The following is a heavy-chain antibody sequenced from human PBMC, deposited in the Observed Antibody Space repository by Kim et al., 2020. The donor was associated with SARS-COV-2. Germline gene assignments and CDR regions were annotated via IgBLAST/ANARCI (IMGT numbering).Heavy chain of an antibody. CDR2: IKQDGSEK. J-gene: IGHJ4*02. CDR1: GFTFSSYW. CDR3: AREGGDSWYDFWSGYYSDGYYFDY. V-gene: IGHV3-7*01. D-gene: IGHD3-3*01. Sequence: GGSLRLSCAASGFTFSSYWMSWVRQAPGKGLEWVANIKQDGSEKYYVDSVKGRFTVSRDNAKNSLYLQMNSLRAEDTAVYYCAREGGDSWYDFWSGYYSDGYYFDYWGQGTLVTVSS.